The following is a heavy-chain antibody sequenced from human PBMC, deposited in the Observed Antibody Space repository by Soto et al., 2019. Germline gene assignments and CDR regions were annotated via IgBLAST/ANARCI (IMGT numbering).Heavy chain of an antibody. CDR3: ARGVDTAKDHASYDYDMHV. V-gene: IGHV4-34*01. D-gene: IGHD5-18*01. J-gene: IGHJ6*03. Sequence: SETLSLTCAVYGGSFSGYYWSWIRQPPGKGLEWIGEINHSGSTNYNPSLKSRVTISVDTSKNQFSLKLSSVTAADTAVYYCARGVDTAKDHASYDYDMHVWREGTTIAVS. CDR2: INHSGST. CDR1: GGSFSGYY.